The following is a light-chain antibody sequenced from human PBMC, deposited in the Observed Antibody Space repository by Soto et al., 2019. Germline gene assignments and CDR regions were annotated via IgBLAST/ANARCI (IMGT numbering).Light chain of an antibody. J-gene: IGKJ3*01. V-gene: IGKV1-27*01. Sequence: DIQMPQSPSSLSAFVGDRVTITCRASQGISNYLAWYQQKPGRVPTLLIYAASTLRSGVPSRFSGSGSGTDFTLTISSLQPEDVASYYCQEYKTAPFIFGPGTKVDIK. CDR2: AAS. CDR1: QGISNY. CDR3: QEYKTAPFI.